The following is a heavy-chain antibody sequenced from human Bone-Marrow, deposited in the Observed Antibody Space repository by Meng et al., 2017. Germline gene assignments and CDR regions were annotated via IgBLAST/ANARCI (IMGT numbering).Heavy chain of an antibody. CDR1: GGYISSSNW. V-gene: IGHV4-4*02. CDR3: ARRVSGSGLTTDWFDP. D-gene: IGHD4-17*01. J-gene: IGHJ5*02. CDR2: IYHSGRP. Sequence: ESGPCLVTPSGTLSFARACCGGYISSSNWWSWARQPPGKGLEWIGEIYHSGRPNYNPSLKSRVTISVDKSKNQFSLKLSSVTAADTAVYYCARRVSGSGLTTDWFDPWGQGTLVTVSS.